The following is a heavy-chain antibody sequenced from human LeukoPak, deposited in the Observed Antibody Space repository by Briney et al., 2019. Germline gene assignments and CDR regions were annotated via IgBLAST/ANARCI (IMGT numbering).Heavy chain of an antibody. V-gene: IGHV3-7*01. Sequence: PGGSLRLSCAASGFSLRAYYMSWVRQAPGKGPEWVANIKQDGSEKHYVDSVKGRFTISRDNAQNSLYLQMNSLRVEDTAVYYCARDRRADDTLYNWFAPWGQGTRVTVSS. D-gene: IGHD6-13*01. CDR3: ARDRRADDTLYNWFAP. CDR2: IKQDGSEK. CDR1: GFSLRAYY. J-gene: IGHJ5*02.